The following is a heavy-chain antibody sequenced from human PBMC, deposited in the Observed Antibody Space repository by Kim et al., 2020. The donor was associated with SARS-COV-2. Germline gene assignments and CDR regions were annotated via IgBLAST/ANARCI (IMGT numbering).Heavy chain of an antibody. J-gene: IGHJ4*02. CDR1: GFTFSSYG. D-gene: IGHD6-13*01. Sequence: GGSLRLSCAASGFTFSSYGMHWVRQAPGKGLEWVAVISYDGSNKYYADSVKGRFTISRDNSKNTLYLQMNSLRAEDTAVYYCAKDAIWYSSSWYADYWGQGTLVTVSS. CDR2: ISYDGSNK. CDR3: AKDAIWYSSSWYADY. V-gene: IGHV3-30*18.